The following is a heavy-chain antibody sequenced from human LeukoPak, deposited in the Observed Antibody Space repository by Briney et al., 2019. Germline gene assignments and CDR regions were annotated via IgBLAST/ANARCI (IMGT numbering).Heavy chain of an antibody. V-gene: IGHV5-51*01. D-gene: IGHD2-2*01. CDR1: GYSSTSYW. CDR2: IYPGDSDT. J-gene: IGHJ3*02. CDR3: ARQICSSTSCYVGDAFDI. Sequence: GESLKISCKGSGYSSTSYWIGWVRQMPGKGLEWMGIIYPGDSDTRYSPSFQGQVTISADKSISTAYLQWSSLKASDTAMYYCARQICSSTSCYVGDAFDIWGQGTMVTVSS.